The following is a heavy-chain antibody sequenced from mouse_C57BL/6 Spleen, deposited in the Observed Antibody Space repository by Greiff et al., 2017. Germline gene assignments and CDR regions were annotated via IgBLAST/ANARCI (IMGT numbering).Heavy chain of an antibody. CDR2: ISNGGGST. V-gene: IGHV5-12*01. CDR3: ARHGVITTVVEGYFDV. J-gene: IGHJ1*03. Sequence: EVQGVESGGGLVQPGGSLKLSCAASGFTFSDYYMYWVRQTPEKRLEWVAYISNGGGSTYYPDTVKGRFTISRDNAKNTLYLQMSRLKSEDTAMYYCARHGVITTVVEGYFDVWGTGTTVTVSS. D-gene: IGHD1-1*01. CDR1: GFTFSDYY.